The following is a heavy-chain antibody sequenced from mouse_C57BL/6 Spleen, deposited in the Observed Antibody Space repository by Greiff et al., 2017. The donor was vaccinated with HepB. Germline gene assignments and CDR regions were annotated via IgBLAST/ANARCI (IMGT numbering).Heavy chain of an antibody. CDR1: GYTFTSYD. Sequence: VQLQESGPELVKPGASVKLSCKASGYTFTSYDINWVKQRPGQGLEWIGWIYPRDGSTKYNEKFKGKATLTVDTSSSTAYMELHSLTSEDSAVDFCARSGLYYGNTRGFAYWGQGTLVTVSA. J-gene: IGHJ3*01. CDR3: ARSGLYYGNTRGFAY. D-gene: IGHD2-1*01. V-gene: IGHV1-85*01. CDR2: IYPRDGST.